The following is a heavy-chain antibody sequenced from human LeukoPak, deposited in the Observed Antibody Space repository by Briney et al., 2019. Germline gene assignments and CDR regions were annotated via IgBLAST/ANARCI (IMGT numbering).Heavy chain of an antibody. CDR2: IDWDDDK. J-gene: IGHJ4*02. V-gene: IGHV2-70*11. CDR1: GFSLSTSKMC. Sequence: SGPALVKPTQTLTLTCTFSGFSLSTSKMCVNWVRQPPGKALEWLARIDWDDDKYYSTSLKTRLTISKDTSKNQVVLTMTSMHPVDTATYYCARILAGPDYFDYWGQGTLVTVSS. CDR3: ARILAGPDYFDY.